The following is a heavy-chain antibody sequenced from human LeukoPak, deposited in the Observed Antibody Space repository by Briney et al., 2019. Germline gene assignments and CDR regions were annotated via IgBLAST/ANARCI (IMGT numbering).Heavy chain of an antibody. Sequence: GGSLRPSCAASGFTFSSYAMSWVRQAPGKGLEWVSAISGSGGSTYYADSVKGRFTISRDNSKNTLYLQMNSLRAEDTAVYYCAKGVAVAGYNWFDPWGQGTLVTVSS. CDR2: ISGSGGST. J-gene: IGHJ5*02. D-gene: IGHD6-19*01. V-gene: IGHV3-23*01. CDR3: AKGVAVAGYNWFDP. CDR1: GFTFSSYA.